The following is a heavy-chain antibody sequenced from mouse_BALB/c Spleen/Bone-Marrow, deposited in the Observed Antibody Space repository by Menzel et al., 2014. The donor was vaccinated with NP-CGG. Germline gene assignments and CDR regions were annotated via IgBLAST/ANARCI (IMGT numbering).Heavy chain of an antibody. D-gene: IGHD1-1*01. CDR2: INPFNDGI. CDR1: GYTFTSYV. V-gene: IGHV1-14*01. Sequence: EVQLQQSGPELVKPGASVKMSCMASGYTFTSYVMHWVKQKPGQGLEWIGYINPFNDGIEYNEKFKVKATLTSDKSSSTAYMELSSLTSEDSAVYYCARGTTVVGDYWGEGTTPTIYS. J-gene: IGHJ2*01. CDR3: ARGTTVVGDY.